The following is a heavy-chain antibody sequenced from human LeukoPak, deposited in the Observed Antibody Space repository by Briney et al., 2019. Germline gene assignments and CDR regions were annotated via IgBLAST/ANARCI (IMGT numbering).Heavy chain of an antibody. J-gene: IGHJ6*03. CDR3: ARGPHSYYGSGSYYNSYYYMDV. CDR2: IYYSGST. V-gene: IGHV4-59*01. D-gene: IGHD3-10*01. Sequence: SETLSLTCTVSGGSISSYYWSWIRQPPGKGLEWIGYIYYSGSTNYNPSIKSRVTISVDTSKNQFSLKLSSVTAADTAVYYCARGPHSYYGSGSYYNSYYYMDVWGKGTTVTVSS. CDR1: GGSISSYY.